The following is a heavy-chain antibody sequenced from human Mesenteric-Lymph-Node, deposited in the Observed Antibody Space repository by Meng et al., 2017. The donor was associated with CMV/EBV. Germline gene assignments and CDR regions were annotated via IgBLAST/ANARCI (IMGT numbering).Heavy chain of an antibody. V-gene: IGHV3-30*02. CDR2: IRPDGSDE. Sequence: GGSLRHSCTASAFTFSSYWMHWVRQAPGKGLEWVAFIRPDGSDERYVESVKGRFTISRDNSKNTLYLQMNSLRAEDTAVYYCARDRKKLLYYYYYYGMDVWGQGTTVTVSS. CDR1: AFTFSSYW. CDR3: ARDRKKLLYYYYYYGMDV. D-gene: IGHD2-15*01. J-gene: IGHJ6*02.